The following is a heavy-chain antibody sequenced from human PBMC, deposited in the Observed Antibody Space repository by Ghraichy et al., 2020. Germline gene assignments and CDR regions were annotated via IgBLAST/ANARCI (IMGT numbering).Heavy chain of an antibody. CDR2: IKEDRSEN. CDR3: ARGSYPFNY. Sequence: GESLNISCADSGFTFGSYWMGWVRQAPGKGLEWVANIKEDRSENHYVDSVKGRFTISRDNAENSLYLQMNSLRVEDTAVYYCARGSYPFNYWGQGTLVTVSS. CDR1: GFTFGSYW. V-gene: IGHV3-7*03. D-gene: IGHD1-26*01. J-gene: IGHJ4*02.